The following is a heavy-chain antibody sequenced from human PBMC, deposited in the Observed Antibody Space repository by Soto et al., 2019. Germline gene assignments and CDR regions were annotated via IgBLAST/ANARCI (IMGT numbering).Heavy chain of an antibody. V-gene: IGHV3-21*06. CDR3: ARESEDLTSNFDY. J-gene: IGHJ4*02. CDR2: ISSTTNYI. CDR1: GFTYTRYS. Sequence: GGSLRLSCAASGFTYTRYSMNWVRQAPGKGLEWVSSISSTTNYIYYGDSMKGRFTISRDNAKNSLYLEMNSLRAEDTAVYYCARESEDLTSNFDYWGQGTLVTVS.